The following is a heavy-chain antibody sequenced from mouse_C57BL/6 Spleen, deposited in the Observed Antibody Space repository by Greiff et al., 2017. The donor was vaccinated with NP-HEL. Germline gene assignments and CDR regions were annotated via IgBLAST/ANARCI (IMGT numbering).Heavy chain of an antibody. J-gene: IGHJ2*01. Sequence: QVQLQQPGAELVKPGASVKLSCKASGYTFTSYWMQWVKQRPGQGLEWIGEIDPSDSYTNYNQKFKGKATLTVDTSSSTAYMQLSSLTSKDSAVYYCARREGEIYYGNYGYWGQGTTLTVSS. CDR2: IDPSDSYT. CDR3: ARREGEIYYGNYGY. D-gene: IGHD2-1*01. CDR1: GYTFTSYW. V-gene: IGHV1-50*01.